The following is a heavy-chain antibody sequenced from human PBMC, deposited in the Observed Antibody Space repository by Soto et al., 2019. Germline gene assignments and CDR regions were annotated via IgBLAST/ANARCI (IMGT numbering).Heavy chain of an antibody. D-gene: IGHD2-2*01. CDR1: GGSISSSSYY. CDR3: AVVYCSSTSCKTNYYYYYMDV. V-gene: IGHV4-39*01. Sequence: SETLSLTCTVSGGSISSSSYYWGWIRQPPGKGLEWIGSIYYSGSTYYNPSLKSRVTISVDTSKNQFSLKLSSVTAADTAVYYCAVVYCSSTSCKTNYYYYYMDVWGKGTTVTVSS. CDR2: IYYSGST. J-gene: IGHJ6*03.